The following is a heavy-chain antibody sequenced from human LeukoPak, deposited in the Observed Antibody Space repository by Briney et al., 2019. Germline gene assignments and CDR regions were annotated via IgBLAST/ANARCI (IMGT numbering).Heavy chain of an antibody. CDR1: GFIVSSND. CDR2: IYSGGTT. Sequence: GGSLRLSCAASGFIVSSNDMTWVRQAPGKGLEWVSVIYSGGTTYYADSVKDRFTISRDNSKNTLYLQMNRLRAEDTAVYYCARVGRFGELLTSYFDYWSQGTLVTVSS. D-gene: IGHD3-10*01. CDR3: ARVGRFGELLTSYFDY. V-gene: IGHV3-66*01. J-gene: IGHJ4*02.